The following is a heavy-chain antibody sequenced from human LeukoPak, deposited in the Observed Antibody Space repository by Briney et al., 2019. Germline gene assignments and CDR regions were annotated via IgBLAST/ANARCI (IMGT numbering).Heavy chain of an antibody. D-gene: IGHD2-15*01. J-gene: IGHJ5*02. V-gene: IGHV4-34*01. CDR3: AREPGYCSGGSCYGGWFDP. CDR2: INPRGST. CDR1: GGSLSDHY. Sequence: SETLSLTCAVYGGSLSDHYWRWFRQPPGKGLEWIGEINPRGSTIYNPSLKSRVTISVDTSKNQFSLNLSSVTAADTAVYYCAREPGYCSGGSCYGGWFDPWGQGTLVTVSS.